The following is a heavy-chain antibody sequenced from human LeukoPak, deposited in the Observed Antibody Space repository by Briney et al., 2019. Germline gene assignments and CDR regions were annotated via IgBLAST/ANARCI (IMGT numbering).Heavy chain of an antibody. D-gene: IGHD3/OR15-3a*01. CDR1: GGSFSGYY. Sequence: SETLSLTCAVYGGSFSGYYWSWIRQPPGKGLEWIGEINHSGSTNYNPSLKSRVTISVDTSKNQFSLKLSSVTAADTAVYYCASQGFGTLFDYWGQGTLVTVSS. CDR2: INHSGST. V-gene: IGHV4-34*01. J-gene: IGHJ4*02. CDR3: ASQGFGTLFDY.